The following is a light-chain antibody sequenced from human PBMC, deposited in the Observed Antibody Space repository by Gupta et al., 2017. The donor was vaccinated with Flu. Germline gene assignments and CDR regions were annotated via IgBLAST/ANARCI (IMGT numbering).Light chain of an antibody. CDR2: DVS. CDR3: QQRNNWPPIFT. V-gene: IGKV3-11*01. CDR1: QSVSSY. J-gene: IGKJ3*01. Sequence: EIVLTQSPGTLSLSPGERATLSCRASQSVSSYLAWYQQKPGQAPRLLIYDVSKRATGIPVRFSGSGSGTDFTLTISSLEPEDFAVYYCQQRNNWPPIFTFGPGTEVDIK.